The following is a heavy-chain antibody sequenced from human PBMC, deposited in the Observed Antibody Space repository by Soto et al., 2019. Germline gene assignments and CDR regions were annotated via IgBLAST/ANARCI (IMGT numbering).Heavy chain of an antibody. D-gene: IGHD5-18*01. J-gene: IGHJ4*02. V-gene: IGHV1-69*05. CDR1: GGTFSTYA. CDR2: IIPMFGTA. CDR3: ASGIQLWLRRINNGYSG. Sequence: QVQLVQSGAEVKKPESSVKVSCKAPGGTFSTYAISWVRQAPGQGLEWMGGIIPMFGTANYAQRCQXRXTXTXXESTNTGYTELSSLSSEDTAVYFCASGIQLWLRRINNGYSGWGQGTLVTVSS.